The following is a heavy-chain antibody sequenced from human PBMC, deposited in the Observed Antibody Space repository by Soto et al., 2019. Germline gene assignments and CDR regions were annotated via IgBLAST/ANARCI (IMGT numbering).Heavy chain of an antibody. CDR2: IYPGDSDT. V-gene: IGHV5-51*07. CDR1: GYGYTSYV. J-gene: IGHJ6*03. Sequence: QIICASCCGYGYTSYVIGSLQQKPGKGLEWMGIIYPGDSDTRYSPSFQGQVTISADKSISTAYLQWSSLKASDTAMYYCARGKNPHYYYYMDVWGKGTTVTVSS. CDR3: ARGKNPHYYYYMDV.